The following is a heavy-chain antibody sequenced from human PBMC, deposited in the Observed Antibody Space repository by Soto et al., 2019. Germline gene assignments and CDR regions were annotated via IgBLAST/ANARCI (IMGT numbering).Heavy chain of an antibody. CDR1: GFTVSSNY. V-gene: IGHV3-66*01. CDR2: IYSGGST. CDR3: ARGRGVTMTTVMIGYFDY. J-gene: IGHJ4*02. D-gene: IGHD4-17*01. Sequence: PGGSLRLSCAASGFTVSSNYMSWVRQAPGKGLEWVSVIYSGGSTYYADSVKGRFTISRDNSKNTLYLQMNSLRAEDTAVYYCARGRGVTMTTVMIGYFDYWGQGTLVTVSS.